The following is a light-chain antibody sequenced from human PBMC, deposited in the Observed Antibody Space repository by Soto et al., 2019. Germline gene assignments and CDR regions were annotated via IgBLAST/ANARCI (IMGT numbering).Light chain of an antibody. CDR2: KAS. CDR3: QHYNSYSEA. J-gene: IGKJ1*01. Sequence: DIQMTQSPSTLSVSVGDRFTITCRASQTISSWLAWYQQKPGKAPKLLIYKASSLQSGVPSRFSGSGSGTEFTLTLSSLQPDDFATYYCQHYNSYSEAFGQGTKVDIK. CDR1: QTISSW. V-gene: IGKV1-5*03.